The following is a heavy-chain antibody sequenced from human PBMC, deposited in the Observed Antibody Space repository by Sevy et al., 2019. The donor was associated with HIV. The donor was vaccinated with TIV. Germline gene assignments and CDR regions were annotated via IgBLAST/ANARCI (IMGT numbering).Heavy chain of an antibody. CDR2: ISSSSSYI. CDR3: ARPRTPAYASVRLFDY. CDR1: GFTFSSYS. J-gene: IGHJ4*02. D-gene: IGHD2-2*01. V-gene: IGHV3-21*01. Sequence: GGCLRLSCAASGFTFSSYSMNWVRQAPGKGLEWVSSISSSSSYIYYADSVKGRFTISIDNAKNSLYLHMNSLRAEDKAVYYCARPRTPAYASVRLFDYWGQGTLVTVSS.